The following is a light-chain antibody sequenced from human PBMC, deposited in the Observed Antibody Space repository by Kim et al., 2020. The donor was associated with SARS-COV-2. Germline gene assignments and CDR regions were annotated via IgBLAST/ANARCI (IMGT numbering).Light chain of an antibody. Sequence: EIVLTQSPATLSLSPGERATLSCRASQSVSSNLAWYQQKPGQAPRLLIYDASKRATGIPARFSGSGSGTDFTLTISSLEPEDFAVYYCQQRSSWLWTFGQGTKVDIK. CDR1: QSVSSN. V-gene: IGKV3-11*01. J-gene: IGKJ1*01. CDR3: QQRSSWLWT. CDR2: DAS.